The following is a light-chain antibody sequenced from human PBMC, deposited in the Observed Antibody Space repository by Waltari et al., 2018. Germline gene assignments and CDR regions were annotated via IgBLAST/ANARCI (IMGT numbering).Light chain of an antibody. V-gene: IGKV1-39*01. J-gene: IGKJ2*01. CDR3: QQSSSTPYT. Sequence: DIQLTQSPSSLSASVGDRLTITCRASHSISDSLSWYQKRLGEAPKTLIFGASSLEGGVPPRFSGSGSGTQFALTISGLQPEDAATYYCQQSSSTPYTFGQGTKLEI. CDR1: HSISDS. CDR2: GAS.